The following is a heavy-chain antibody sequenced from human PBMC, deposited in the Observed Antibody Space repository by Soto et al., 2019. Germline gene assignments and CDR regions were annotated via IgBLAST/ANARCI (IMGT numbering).Heavy chain of an antibody. V-gene: IGHV3-21*01. Sequence: PGGSLRLSCAASGFTFSSYSMNWVRQAPGKGLEWVSSISSSSSYIYYADSVKGRFTISRDNAKNSLYLQMNSLRAEDTAVYYCARDPHYYYGWAYYYMDVWGQGSLVTVSS. CDR2: ISSSSSYI. D-gene: IGHD3-10*01. CDR1: GFTFSSYS. CDR3: ARDPHYYYGWAYYYMDV. J-gene: IGHJ6*03.